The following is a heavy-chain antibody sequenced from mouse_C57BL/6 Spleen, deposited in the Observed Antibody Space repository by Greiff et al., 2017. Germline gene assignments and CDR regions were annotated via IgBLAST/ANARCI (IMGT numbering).Heavy chain of an antibody. CDR2: IDPEDGET. CDR1: GFNIKDYY. Sequence: VQLQQSGAELVKPGASVKLSCTASGFNIKDYYMHWVKQRTEQGLEWIGRIDPEDGETKYAPKFQGKATITADTSSNTAYLQLSSLTSEDTAVYYCARSNPSTTVVAHYAMDYWGQGTSVTVSS. D-gene: IGHD1-1*01. V-gene: IGHV14-2*01. J-gene: IGHJ4*01. CDR3: ARSNPSTTVVAHYAMDY.